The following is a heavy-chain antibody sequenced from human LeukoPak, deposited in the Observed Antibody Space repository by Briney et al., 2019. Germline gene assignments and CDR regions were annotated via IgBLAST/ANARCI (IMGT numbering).Heavy chain of an antibody. V-gene: IGHV4-59*01. D-gene: IGHD3-9*01. CDR1: GGSISSYY. CDR2: IYYSGST. Sequence: SETLSLTCTVSGGSISSYYWSWIRQPPGKGLEWIGYIYYSGSTNYNPSLKSRVTISVDTSKNQFSLKLSSVTAADTAVYYCAISTLRFFDCLLSTPPNYGMDVGAKGPRVTVPS. CDR3: AISTLRFFDCLLSTPPNYGMDV. J-gene: IGHJ6*04.